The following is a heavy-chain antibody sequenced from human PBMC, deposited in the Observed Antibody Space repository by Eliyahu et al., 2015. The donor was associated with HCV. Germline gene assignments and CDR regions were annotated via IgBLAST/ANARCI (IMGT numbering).Heavy chain of an antibody. CDR1: GFTFSNYG. V-gene: IGHV3-33*01. CDR3: VRDSGSGSYYLDH. Sequence: QVQLVESGGGVVQPGXSLRLSCAASGFTFSNYGMHWVRQAPGKGLKYVAVIWNDGSNKYYADSAKGRFTISRDNSKNTLYLQINSLSAEDTAVYYCVRDSGSGSYYLDHWGQGTLVTVSS. D-gene: IGHD3-10*01. J-gene: IGHJ4*02. CDR2: IWNDGSNK.